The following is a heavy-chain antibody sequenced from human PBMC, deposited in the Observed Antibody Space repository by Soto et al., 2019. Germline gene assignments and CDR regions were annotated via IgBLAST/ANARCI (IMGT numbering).Heavy chain of an antibody. CDR1: GLRMSGSG. V-gene: IGHV3-73*01. CDR2: IRDRTNAYAT. J-gene: IGHJ3*02. D-gene: IGHD2-21*01. Sequence: EVQLVESGGLLPDRGVSVRLPCGLWGLRMSGSGIHGVPEAPGRGLVWVARIRDRTNAYATGYSASVQGRFTVSRDDSENTAFLQMNSLSTEDTAVYYCTRVDAPGDCAFDIWGQGTMVTVSS. CDR3: TRVDAPGDCAFDI.